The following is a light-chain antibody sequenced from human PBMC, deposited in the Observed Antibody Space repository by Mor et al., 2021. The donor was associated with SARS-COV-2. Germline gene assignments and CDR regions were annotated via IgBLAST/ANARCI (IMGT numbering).Light chain of an antibody. CDR3: QLRTNSPPYS. Sequence: RATLSCRASQSVSSNYLAWYQQKPGQAPRLLIYGASSRATGIPDRFSGSGSGTDFILTISRLEPEDFAVYYCQLRTNSPPYSFGQG. CDR1: QSVSSNY. CDR2: GAS. V-gene: IGKV3D-20*02. J-gene: IGKJ2*01.